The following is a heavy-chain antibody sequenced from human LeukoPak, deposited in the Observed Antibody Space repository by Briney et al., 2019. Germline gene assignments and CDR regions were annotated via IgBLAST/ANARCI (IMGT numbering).Heavy chain of an antibody. CDR1: GFTFSGYA. Sequence: PGGSLRLSCAASGFTFSGYAMHWVRQAPGKGLEWVAVISYDGSNKYYADSVKGRFTISRDNSKNTLYLQMNSLRAEDTAVYYCASPVITIFGVVFDYWGQGTLVTVSS. J-gene: IGHJ4*02. CDR2: ISYDGSNK. CDR3: ASPVITIFGVVFDY. V-gene: IGHV3-30-3*01. D-gene: IGHD3-3*01.